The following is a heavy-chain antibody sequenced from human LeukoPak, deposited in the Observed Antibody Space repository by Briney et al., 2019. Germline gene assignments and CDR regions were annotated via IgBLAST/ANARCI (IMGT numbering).Heavy chain of an antibody. V-gene: IGHV3-23*01. CDR3: AEWGDYDVLTGYYVSDF. CDR2: ISGRSDNT. J-gene: IGHJ4*02. Sequence: GGSLRLSCAASGFIFSNYAMYWVRQAPGKGLEWVSAISGRSDNTYYADSVKGRSTLSRDSSKNTLYLQMNSLRADDTAVYYCAEWGDYDVLTGYYVSDFWGQGTLVTVSS. D-gene: IGHD3-9*01. CDR1: GFIFSNYA.